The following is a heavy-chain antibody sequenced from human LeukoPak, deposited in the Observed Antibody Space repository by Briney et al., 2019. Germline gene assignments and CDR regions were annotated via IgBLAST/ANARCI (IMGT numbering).Heavy chain of an antibody. CDR1: GFHFTYFG. Sequence: QTGGSLRLSCAASGFHFTYFGMSWVRQAPGKGPEGVAFIRNDGSNKYYVESVKGRFIISRDNSPDTVYLHMSNLRPDDTAVYYCAKSQDYGSGSYALDYWGQGALVTVSS. V-gene: IGHV3-30*02. J-gene: IGHJ4*02. CDR2: IRNDGSNK. D-gene: IGHD3-10*01. CDR3: AKSQDYGSGSYALDY.